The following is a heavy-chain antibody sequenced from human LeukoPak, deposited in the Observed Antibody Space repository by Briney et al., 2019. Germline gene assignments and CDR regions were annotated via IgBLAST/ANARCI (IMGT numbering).Heavy chain of an antibody. V-gene: IGHV3-30-3*01. CDR3: AREVTMGYYYYYYGMDV. J-gene: IGHJ6*02. D-gene: IGHD3-10*01. CDR1: GFTFSSYA. CDR2: ISYDGSNK. Sequence: GRSLRLSCAASGFTFSSYAMHWVRQVPGKGLEWVAVISYDGSNKYYADSVKGRFTISRDNSKNTLYLQMNSLRAEDTAVYYCAREVTMGYYYYYYGMDVWGQGTTVTVSS.